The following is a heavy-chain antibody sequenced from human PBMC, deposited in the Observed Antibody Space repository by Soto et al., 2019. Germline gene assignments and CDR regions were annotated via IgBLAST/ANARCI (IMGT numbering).Heavy chain of an antibody. CDR1: GYSFTSSW. CDR3: ARLGPNYDFWSGYNGGVYFQH. CDR2: IYPGDSDT. D-gene: IGHD3-3*01. J-gene: IGHJ1*01. Sequence: GAALKISCKGSGYSFTSSWIGWVRQMPGKGLEWVGIIYPGDSDTRYSTSFQGQVTISADKSISTAYLQWSSLKASDTAMYYCARLGPNYDFWSGYNGGVYFQHWGQGTLVTVSS. V-gene: IGHV5-51*01.